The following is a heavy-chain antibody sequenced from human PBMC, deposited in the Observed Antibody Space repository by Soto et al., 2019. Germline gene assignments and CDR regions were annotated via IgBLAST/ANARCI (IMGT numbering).Heavy chain of an antibody. D-gene: IGHD5-18*01. V-gene: IGHV1-3*01. CDR2: INAGNGNT. J-gene: IGHJ4*02. Sequence: ASVKVSCKASGYTFTSYGMHWVRQAPGQRLEWMGWINAGNGNTKYSQKFQGRVTITRDTSASTAYMELSSLRSEDTAVYYCARDRIQLWPLFYFDYWGQGTLVTVSS. CDR3: ARDRIQLWPLFYFDY. CDR1: GYTFTSYG.